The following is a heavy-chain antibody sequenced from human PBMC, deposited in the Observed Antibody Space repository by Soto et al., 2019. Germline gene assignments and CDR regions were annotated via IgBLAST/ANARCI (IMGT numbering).Heavy chain of an antibody. D-gene: IGHD2-8*01. V-gene: IGHV4-34*01. CDR1: GEALGGYY. J-gene: IGHJ6*02. Sequence: QVQLQQWGAGPLKPSETLSLSCGVSGEALGGYYWSWIRQSSGKGLEWIGQSNHSGDTNYNPSLTSRVTLSGDTSKNHLSLKLTSVTAADTAVYYCARVFPFYAILTGRYHYYRLDVWGQGTTVTVSS. CDR3: ARVFPFYAILTGRYHYYRLDV. CDR2: SNHSGDT.